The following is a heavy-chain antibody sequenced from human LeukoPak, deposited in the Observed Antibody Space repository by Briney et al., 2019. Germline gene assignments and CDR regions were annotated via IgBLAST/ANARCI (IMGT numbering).Heavy chain of an antibody. V-gene: IGHV1-18*01. D-gene: IGHD6-13*01. J-gene: IGHJ4*02. CDR3: ARDTSYSWYDTFGDY. CDR1: GYTFTSYG. CDR2: ISASNGNT. Sequence: ASVKVSCKASGYTFTSYGISWVRQAPGQGLEWMGWISASNGNTDHAQKFQGRVTMTTDTSTTTAYMELRSLRSDDTAVYYCARDTSYSWYDTFGDYWGRGTLVTVSS.